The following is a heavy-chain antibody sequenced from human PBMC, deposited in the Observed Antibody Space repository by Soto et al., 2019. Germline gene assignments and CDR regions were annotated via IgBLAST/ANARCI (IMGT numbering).Heavy chain of an antibody. CDR1: GGTFSSHS. J-gene: IGHJ6*02. V-gene: IGHV1-69*13. Sequence: ASVKVSCKSSGGTFSSHSINWVRQAPGQGLEWMGGIIPIFGPANFAKKFQGRVTITADESTTTAYMGLSSLTSEDTVVYYCATGSFTSTGGRIGYHYNAMDVWGQGTTVTVS. CDR3: ATGSFTSTGGRIGYHYNAMDV. CDR2: IIPIFGPA. D-gene: IGHD1-1*01.